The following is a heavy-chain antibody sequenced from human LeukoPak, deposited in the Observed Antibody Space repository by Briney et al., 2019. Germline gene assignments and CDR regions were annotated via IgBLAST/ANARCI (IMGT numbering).Heavy chain of an antibody. Sequence: GGSLRLSCAASGFTLSSYWMSWVRQAPGKGLEWVANIKQDGSEKYYVDSVKGRFTISRDNAKNSLYLQMNSLRAEDTAVYYCARAGSYDGGDCYSPLGGQGTLVTVSS. CDR2: IKQDGSEK. CDR1: GFTLSSYW. D-gene: IGHD2-21*01. J-gene: IGHJ4*02. V-gene: IGHV3-7*01. CDR3: ARAGSYDGGDCYSPL.